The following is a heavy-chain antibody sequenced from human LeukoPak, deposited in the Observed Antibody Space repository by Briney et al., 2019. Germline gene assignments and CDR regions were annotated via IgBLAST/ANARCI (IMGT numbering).Heavy chain of an antibody. CDR1: GGTFSSYA. Sequence: SVKVSCTASGGTFSSYAISWVRQAPGQGLEWMGGIIPIFGTANYAQKFQGRVTITADESTSTAYMELSSLRSEDTAVYYCARSGRMAPYYYYGMDVWGQGTTVTVSS. CDR2: IIPIFGTA. CDR3: ARSGRMAPYYYYGMDV. V-gene: IGHV1-69*13. D-gene: IGHD2-8*01. J-gene: IGHJ6*02.